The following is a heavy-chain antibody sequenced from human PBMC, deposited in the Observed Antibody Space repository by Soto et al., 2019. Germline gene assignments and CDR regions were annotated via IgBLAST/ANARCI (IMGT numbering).Heavy chain of an antibody. CDR3: GKGRYFDSSGSYSFAGY. Sequence: QVQLVESGGGVVQPGRSLRLSCAASGFIFSTYGMHWVRQAPGKGLEWVAVISYDGSNKYYADSVMGRFTISRDNSKNAMDMQMNSLRAEDTAVYYCGKGRYFDSSGSYSFAGYWGQGTLVTVSS. J-gene: IGHJ4*02. CDR2: ISYDGSNK. CDR1: GFIFSTYG. V-gene: IGHV3-30*18. D-gene: IGHD3-22*01.